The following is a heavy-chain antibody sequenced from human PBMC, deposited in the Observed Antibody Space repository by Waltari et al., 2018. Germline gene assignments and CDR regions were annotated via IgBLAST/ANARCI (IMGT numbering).Heavy chain of an antibody. Sequence: QVQLQESGPGLVKPSETLSLTCTVSGGSISSYYWSWIRQPPGKGLEWIGYIYYSGTTNYTPSLKSRVTISVDTSKNQFSLKLSSVTAADTAVYYCARGIQLQRYWGQGTLVTVSS. D-gene: IGHD2-2*01. J-gene: IGHJ4*02. CDR2: IYYSGTT. V-gene: IGHV4-59*01. CDR1: GGSISSYY. CDR3: ARGIQLQRY.